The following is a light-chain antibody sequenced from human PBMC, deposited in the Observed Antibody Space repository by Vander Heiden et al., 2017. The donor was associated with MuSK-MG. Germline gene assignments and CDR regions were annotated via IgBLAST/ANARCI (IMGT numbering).Light chain of an antibody. CDR2: AAS. CDR1: QSISSY. V-gene: IGKV1-39*01. CDR3: QQSYSTLPRA. J-gene: IGKJ1*01. Sequence: IKMTQSPSSLSASVGDRVTITCRASQSISSYLNWYQQKPGKAPKLLIYAASSLQSGVPSRFSGSGSGTDFTLTISSLQPEDFATYYCQQSYSTLPRAFGQGTKVEIK.